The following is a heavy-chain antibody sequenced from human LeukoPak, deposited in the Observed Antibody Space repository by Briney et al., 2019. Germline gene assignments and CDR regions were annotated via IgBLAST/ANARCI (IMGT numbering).Heavy chain of an antibody. CDR2: IRYDGSNK. V-gene: IGHV3-30*02. CDR3: AKPYYYDSSGYSYFDY. J-gene: IGHJ4*02. D-gene: IGHD3-22*01. Sequence: GGPLRLSCAVSGITFSSYGMHWVRQAPGKGLEWVAFIRYDGSNKYYADSVKGRFTISRDNSKNTLYLQMNSLRAEDTAVYYCAKPYYYDSSGYSYFDYWGQGTLVTVSS. CDR1: GITFSSYG.